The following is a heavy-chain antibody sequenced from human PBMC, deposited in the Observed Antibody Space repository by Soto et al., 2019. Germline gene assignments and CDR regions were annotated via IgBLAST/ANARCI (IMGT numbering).Heavy chain of an antibody. Sequence: PCESLKISCKGSGCSFTNYWIAWLRQMAGKGLEYMGIIYPADSDTRYSPSFQGQVTISADKSINTAYLHWNTLKASDTAMFYCARDLSGSYNFDAWGRGTLVTVSS. J-gene: IGHJ4*02. D-gene: IGHD1-26*01. V-gene: IGHV5-51*01. CDR2: IYPADSDT. CDR3: ARDLSGSYNFDA. CDR1: GCSFTNYW.